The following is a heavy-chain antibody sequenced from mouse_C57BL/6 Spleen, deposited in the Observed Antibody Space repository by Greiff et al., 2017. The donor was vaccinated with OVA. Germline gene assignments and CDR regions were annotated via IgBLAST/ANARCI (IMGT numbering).Heavy chain of an antibody. CDR3: ARSGFITTVVVDFDY. CDR2: IDPNSGGT. J-gene: IGHJ2*01. D-gene: IGHD1-1*01. Sequence: QVQLQQPGAELVKPGASVKLSCKASGYTFTSYWMHWVKQRPGRGLEWIGRIDPNSGGTKYNEKFKSKATLTVDKPSSTAYMQLSSLPSEDSAVYYCARSGFITTVVVDFDYWGQGTTRTVSS. V-gene: IGHV1-72*01. CDR1: GYTFTSYW.